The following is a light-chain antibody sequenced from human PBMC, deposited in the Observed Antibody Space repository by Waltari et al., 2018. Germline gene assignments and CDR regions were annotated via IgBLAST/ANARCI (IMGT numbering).Light chain of an antibody. J-gene: IGKJ2*01. Sequence: DIQMTQSPSTLSASVGDRVSITCRASQNMNSYLAWYQQKPGKAPKLLLYGASSLESGVPLRFSGTASGTEFTLTISSLQPDDFATYYCHRYDSFPNTFGQGTK. CDR1: QNMNSY. V-gene: IGKV1-5*01. CDR3: HRYDSFPNT. CDR2: GAS.